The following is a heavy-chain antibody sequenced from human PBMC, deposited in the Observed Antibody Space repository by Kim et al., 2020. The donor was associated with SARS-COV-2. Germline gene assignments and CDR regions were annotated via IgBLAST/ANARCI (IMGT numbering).Heavy chain of an antibody. CDR1: GGTFSSYA. CDR2: IIPIFGTA. V-gene: IGHV1-69*13. CDR3: ARWEGYFDWLLNFDY. D-gene: IGHD3-9*01. J-gene: IGHJ4*02. Sequence: SVKVSCKASGGTFSSYAISWVRQAPGQGLEWMGGIIPIFGTANYAQKFQGRVTITADESTSTAYMELSSLRSEDTAVYYCARWEGYFDWLLNFDYWGQGTLVTVSS.